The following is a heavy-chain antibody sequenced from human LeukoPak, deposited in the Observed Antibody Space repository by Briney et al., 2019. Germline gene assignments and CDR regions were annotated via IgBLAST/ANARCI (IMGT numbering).Heavy chain of an antibody. Sequence: SQTLSLTCTVSGGSISSGGYYWSWIRQHPGKGLEWIGYIYYSGSTYYNPSLKSRVTISVDTSKNQFSLKLSSVTAADTAVYYCARTYYYDSSGYYRSDAFDIWGQGTMVTVSS. V-gene: IGHV4-31*03. J-gene: IGHJ3*02. D-gene: IGHD3-22*01. CDR2: IYYSGST. CDR3: ARTYYYDSSGYYRSDAFDI. CDR1: GGSISSGGYY.